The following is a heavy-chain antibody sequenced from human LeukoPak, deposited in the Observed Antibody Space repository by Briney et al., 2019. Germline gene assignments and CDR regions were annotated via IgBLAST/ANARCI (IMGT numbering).Heavy chain of an antibody. Sequence: GGSLRLSCAASGFTVSSNYMSWVRQAPGKGLEWVSVIYSGGSTYYADSVKGRFTISRDNSKNTLYLQMNSLRAEDTAVYYCARPIAAPNYWYFNLWGRGTLVTVSS. CDR3: ARPIAAPNYWYFNL. D-gene: IGHD6-6*01. CDR1: GFTVSSNY. CDR2: IYSGGST. J-gene: IGHJ2*01. V-gene: IGHV3-53*01.